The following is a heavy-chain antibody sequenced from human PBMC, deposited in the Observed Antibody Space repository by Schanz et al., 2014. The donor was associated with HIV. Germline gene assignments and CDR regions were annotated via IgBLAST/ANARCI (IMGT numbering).Heavy chain of an antibody. CDR3: AKDRNQYDSRYIGKGNYYYYYGMDV. CDR1: GFTFNNYG. D-gene: IGHD3-22*01. CDR2: MSYDGINK. J-gene: IGHJ6*02. Sequence: QVHLVESGGGVVQPGRSLRLSCAASGFTFNNYGMHWVRQAPGKGLEWVAVMSYDGINKHYADPVKGRFTISRDNSKNTVYLQAKSLRPEDTAVYYCAKDRNQYDSRYIGKGNYYYYYGMDVWGQGTTVTVSS. V-gene: IGHV3-30*18.